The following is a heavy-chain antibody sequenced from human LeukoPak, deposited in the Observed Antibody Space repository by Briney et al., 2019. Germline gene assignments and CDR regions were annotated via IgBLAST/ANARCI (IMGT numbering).Heavy chain of an antibody. Sequence: SETLSRTCTVSGGSFSMYYWIWFRQPVGKGLELIVRIYISGSTNYNPSLKSRVIMSIDTSKNQFSLKVRSVTDADTAVYYCARDYSQAGESGIPTDYWGQGILVIVSS. V-gene: IGHV4-4*07. D-gene: IGHD1-1*01. CDR1: GGSFSMYY. CDR2: IYISGST. CDR3: ARDYSQAGESGIPTDY. J-gene: IGHJ4*02.